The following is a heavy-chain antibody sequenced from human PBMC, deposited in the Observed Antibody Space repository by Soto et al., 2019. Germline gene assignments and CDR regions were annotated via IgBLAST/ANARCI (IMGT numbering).Heavy chain of an antibody. CDR2: IYWDDNK. CDR1: GFSLSTSGVG. CDR3: ARQLAVDTAMARYYYYGMDV. D-gene: IGHD5-18*01. Sequence: SGPTLVNPTQTLTLTCTFSGFSLSTSGVGVGWIRQPPGKALEWLALIYWDDNKRYSPSLKSRLTITKDTSKNQVVLTMTNMDPVDTATYYCARQLAVDTAMARYYYYGMDVWGQGTTVTVSS. V-gene: IGHV2-5*02. J-gene: IGHJ6*02.